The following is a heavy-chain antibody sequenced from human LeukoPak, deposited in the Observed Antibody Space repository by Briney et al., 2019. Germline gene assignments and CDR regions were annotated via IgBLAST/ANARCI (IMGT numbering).Heavy chain of an antibody. CDR3: ARKSGYYGSGSYYSWFDP. CDR1: GYNFIVYY. J-gene: IGHJ5*02. CDR2: INPNSGGT. V-gene: IGHV1-2*02. Sequence: ASVKVSCKASGYNFIVYYIHWVRQAPGQGLEWMGWINPNSGGTNYAQKFQGRVIMTRNSSISTAYMELISLRSDDTAVYYCARKSGYYGSGSYYSWFDPWGQGTLVTVSS. D-gene: IGHD3-10*01.